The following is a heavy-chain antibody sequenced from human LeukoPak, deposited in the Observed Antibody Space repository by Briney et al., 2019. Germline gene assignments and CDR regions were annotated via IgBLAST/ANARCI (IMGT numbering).Heavy chain of an antibody. CDR3: ARHQNSGTYPFDS. D-gene: IGHD3-10*01. CDR1: GVSITNYY. Sequence: SETLSLTCTVSGVSITNYYWSWVRLPPGKGLEWLAFTHYSGHTKYNPSLNSRVTISLDTSKSQFSLELTSVTAADTAVYFCARHQNSGTYPFDSWGQGTLVTVSS. CDR2: THYSGHT. V-gene: IGHV4-59*08. J-gene: IGHJ4*02.